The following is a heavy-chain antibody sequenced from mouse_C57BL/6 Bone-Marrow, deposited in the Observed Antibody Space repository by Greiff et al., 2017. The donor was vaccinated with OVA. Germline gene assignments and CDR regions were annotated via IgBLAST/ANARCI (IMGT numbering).Heavy chain of an antibody. CDR2: IHPSDSDT. CDR1: GYTFTSYW. V-gene: IGHV1-74*01. J-gene: IGHJ3*01. Sequence: QVQLQQPGAELVKPGASVKVSCKASGYTFTSYWMHWVKQRPGQGLEWIGRIHPSDSDTNYNQKFKGKATLTVDKSSSTAYMQLSSLTSEDSAGDFCAKTALALAWCAYWGQGTLVTVSA. D-gene: IGHD3-2*01. CDR3: AKTALALAWCAY.